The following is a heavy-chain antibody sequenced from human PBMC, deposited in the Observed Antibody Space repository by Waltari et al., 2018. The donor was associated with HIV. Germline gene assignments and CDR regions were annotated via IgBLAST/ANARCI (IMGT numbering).Heavy chain of an antibody. CDR3: ARGPVEGGKYPRY. J-gene: IGHJ4*02. D-gene: IGHD1-26*01. Sequence: QVHLVQSGAEVKRPGASVKVSCKASGYTFTSYDINWVRQAPGQGLEWLGWMNPNSGNTAYAQKFQDRVTLTRSASKSTAYMELRSLKSEDTAAYYCARGPVEGGKYPRYWGQGTLVTVSS. CDR1: GYTFTSYD. V-gene: IGHV1-8*01. CDR2: MNPNSGNT.